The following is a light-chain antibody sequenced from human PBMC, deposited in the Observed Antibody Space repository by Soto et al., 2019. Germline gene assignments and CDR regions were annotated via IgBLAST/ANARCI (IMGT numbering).Light chain of an antibody. CDR2: GIS. V-gene: IGKV1-17*03. CDR1: QGIGNY. J-gene: IGKJ1*01. Sequence: DIQMTQSPSAMSASVGDRVTISCRASQGIGNYLAWFHQKPGKVPKRLIYGISSLQSGVPSRFSGSGSGTEFTLTINSLQPEDVATYYCLQSSRYPWTFGQGTKVDIK. CDR3: LQSSRYPWT.